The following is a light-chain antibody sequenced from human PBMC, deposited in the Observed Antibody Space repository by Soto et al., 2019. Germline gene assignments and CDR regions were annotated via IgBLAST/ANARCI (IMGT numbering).Light chain of an antibody. CDR1: QSIGGNY. CDR3: QKYGSPRT. CDR2: GAY. Sequence: EIVLTQSPGTLYLSPGEGATLSCRASQSIGGNYVAWYQQKPGQAPRLLIYGAYSRATGIPDRFSGSGAGTDFTLTINRLEPEDFAVYYCQKYGSPRTFGQGTKVEF. V-gene: IGKV3-20*01. J-gene: IGKJ1*01.